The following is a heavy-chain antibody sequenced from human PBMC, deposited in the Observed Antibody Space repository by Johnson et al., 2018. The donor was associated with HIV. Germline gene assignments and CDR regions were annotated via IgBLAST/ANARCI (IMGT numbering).Heavy chain of an antibody. D-gene: IGHD3-10*01. CDR3: ARAGRFGELLYWYAFDI. J-gene: IGHJ3*02. CDR1: GFTFSSYA. CDR2: ISGSGGST. Sequence: VQLVESGGGLVQPGGSLRLSCAASGFTFSSYAMSWVRQAPGKGLEWVSAISGSGGSTYYPGSVKGRFTISRENAKNSLYLQMNSLRAGDTAVYYCARAGRFGELLYWYAFDIWGQGTMVTVSS. V-gene: IGHV3-23*04.